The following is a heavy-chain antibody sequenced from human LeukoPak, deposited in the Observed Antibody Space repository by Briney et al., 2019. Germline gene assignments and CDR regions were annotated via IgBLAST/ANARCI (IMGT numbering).Heavy chain of an antibody. CDR2: IKRDGTYT. Sequence: GGPLSLSLEAPGFPFRNSCFHWARKPPGKGLVWAARIKRDGTYTNYADSVKGRFTISRDDAKNTLYLQMNSLRVDDTGMYFCARDGDCFDRMDVWGKGTTVTVSS. CDR3: ARDGDCFDRMDV. V-gene: IGHV3-74*01. CDR1: GFPFRNSC. D-gene: IGHD2-21*02. J-gene: IGHJ6*03.